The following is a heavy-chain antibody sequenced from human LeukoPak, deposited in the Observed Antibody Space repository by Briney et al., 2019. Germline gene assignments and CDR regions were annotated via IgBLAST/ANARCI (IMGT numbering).Heavy chain of an antibody. CDR1: GYTFTGYY. CDR2: INPNSGGT. D-gene: IGHD6-13*01. Sequence: ASVKVSCKASGYTFTGYYMHWVRQAPGQGLGWMGRINPNSGGTNYAQKFQGRVTMTRDTSISTAYMELSRLRSDDTAVYYCARYIAAAGTAVDYWGQGTLVTVSS. J-gene: IGHJ4*02. CDR3: ARYIAAAGTAVDY. V-gene: IGHV1-2*06.